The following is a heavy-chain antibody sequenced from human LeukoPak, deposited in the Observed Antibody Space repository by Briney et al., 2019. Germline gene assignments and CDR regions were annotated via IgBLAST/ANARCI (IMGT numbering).Heavy chain of an antibody. CDR1: GFTFTSFP. CDR3: ARANCVNGVCYHFDY. CDR2: ISGGGDIT. V-gene: IGHV3-23*01. J-gene: IGHJ4*02. Sequence: GGSLRLSCAASGFTFTSFPMTWVRQAPGKGLEWVSGISGGGDITKYADSVKGRFTISRDKSKNTLYLQMNSLRAVDTAIYYCARANCVNGVCYHFDYWGQGTLVTVSS. D-gene: IGHD2-8*01.